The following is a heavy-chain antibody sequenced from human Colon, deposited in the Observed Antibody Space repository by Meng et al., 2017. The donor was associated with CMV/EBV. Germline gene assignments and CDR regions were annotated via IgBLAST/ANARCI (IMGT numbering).Heavy chain of an antibody. D-gene: IGHD6-13*01. CDR3: AKGAAGGPVYYFDN. CDR1: GFTFDDYA. Sequence: GGSLRPSCAASGFTFDDYAMHWVRQAPQKGLEWVSGISWNTGSIRYADSVKGRFTISRDNVNNALFLQMNSLKPEDTGFYYCAKGAAGGPVYYFDNWGQGTLVTVSS. CDR2: ISWNTGSI. J-gene: IGHJ4*02. V-gene: IGHV3-9*01.